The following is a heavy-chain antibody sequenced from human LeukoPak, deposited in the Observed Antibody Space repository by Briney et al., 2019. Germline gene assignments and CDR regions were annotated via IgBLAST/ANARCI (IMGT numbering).Heavy chain of an antibody. V-gene: IGHV3-21*01. CDR1: GFTFSDYS. D-gene: IGHD1-1*01. CDR2: ISRNRDYI. J-gene: IGHJ4*02. Sequence: GGSLRLSCAASGFTFSDYSVNWVGQAPGKGLEWGSSISRNRDYIYYADSVQGRFTISRNNAKNSVYLQMNSLRAEDTAVYYCARGGWKDYFDYWGQGTLVTVSS. CDR3: ARGGWKDYFDY.